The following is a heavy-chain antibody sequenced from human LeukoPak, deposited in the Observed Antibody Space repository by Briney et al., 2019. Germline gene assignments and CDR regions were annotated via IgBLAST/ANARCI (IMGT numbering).Heavy chain of an antibody. D-gene: IGHD1-26*01. CDR3: ARALELLRVYYYYGMDV. CDR1: GYTFTSYD. J-gene: IGHJ6*02. Sequence: ASVKVSCKASGYTFTSYDINWVRQATGQGLEWMGWMNPNSGNTGYAQKFQGRVTMTRNTSTSTAYMELSSLRSEDTAVYYCARALELLRVYYYYGMDVWGQGTTVTVSS. V-gene: IGHV1-8*02. CDR2: MNPNSGNT.